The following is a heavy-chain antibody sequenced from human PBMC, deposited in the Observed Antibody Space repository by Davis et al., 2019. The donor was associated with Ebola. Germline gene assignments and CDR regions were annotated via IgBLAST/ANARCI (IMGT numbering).Heavy chain of an antibody. D-gene: IGHD6-19*01. CDR2: ISGHSGSS. V-gene: IGHV3-9*01. CDR3: VKDIGQWLALNFDF. J-gene: IGHJ4*02. CDR1: GLTFDDYA. Sequence: GGSLRLSCAASGLTFDDYAMHWIRQAPGKGLEWVAGISGHSGSSNYADSVKGRFTISRDNAKNSLFLQMNSLRVEDTAFYYCVKDIGQWLALNFDFWGQGTLVTVSS.